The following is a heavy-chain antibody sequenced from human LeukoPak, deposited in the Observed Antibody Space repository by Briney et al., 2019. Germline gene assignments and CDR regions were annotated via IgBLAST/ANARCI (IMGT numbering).Heavy chain of an antibody. CDR3: VRERNNFWSGHHSIFDS. D-gene: IGHD3-3*01. V-gene: IGHV3-74*01. CDR1: GFIFSDHW. CDR2: INNDGSST. J-gene: IGHJ4*02. Sequence: GGSLRLSCAASGFIFSDHWMHWVRQAPGKGLVWLSRINNDGSSTIYADSVKGRFTFSRDNAENTLFLEMSSLRVEDTAVYFCVRERNNFWSGHHSIFDSWGQGTLVTVSS.